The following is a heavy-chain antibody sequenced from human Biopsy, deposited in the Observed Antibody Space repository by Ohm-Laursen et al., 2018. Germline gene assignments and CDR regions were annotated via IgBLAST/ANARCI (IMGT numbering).Heavy chain of an antibody. Sequence: SLRLSCAASGFSFENYVMKWFRQGPGKGLEWEGLIRSSGYGGTADYAASVKGRFTISRDDSKSFAYLQMTSLRTEDTAVYFCAREGLGTTADYWGQGILVTVSS. CDR2: IRSSGYGGTA. D-gene: IGHD1/OR15-1a*01. CDR1: GFSFENYV. V-gene: IGHV3-49*03. J-gene: IGHJ4*02. CDR3: AREGLGTTADY.